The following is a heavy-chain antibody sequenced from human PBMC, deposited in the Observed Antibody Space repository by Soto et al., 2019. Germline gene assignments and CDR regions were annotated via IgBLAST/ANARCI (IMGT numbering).Heavy chain of an antibody. CDR3: ARVIAAAGDPYYYYGMDV. V-gene: IGHV1-69*13. Sequence: SVKVSCKASGGTFSRYAISWVRQAPGQGLEWMGGIIPIFGTANYAQKFQGRVTITADESTSTAYMELSSLRSEDTAVYYCARVIAAAGDPYYYYGMDVWGQGTTVTVSS. D-gene: IGHD6-13*01. CDR1: GGTFSRYA. CDR2: IIPIFGTA. J-gene: IGHJ6*02.